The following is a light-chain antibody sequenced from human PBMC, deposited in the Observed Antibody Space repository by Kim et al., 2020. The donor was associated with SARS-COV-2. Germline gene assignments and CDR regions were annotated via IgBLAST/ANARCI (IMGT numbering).Light chain of an antibody. J-gene: IGLJ1*01. V-gene: IGLV1-51*01. Sequence: VTIACSRSSTKIGINHVSWYHQHPRTTPTLLIYDNNKRPSGIPDRFSASKSGTSATLGITDLHTGDEADYYCGTWDNSLINCVFGTGTKVTVL. CDR1: STKIGINH. CDR3: GTWDNSLINCV. CDR2: DNN.